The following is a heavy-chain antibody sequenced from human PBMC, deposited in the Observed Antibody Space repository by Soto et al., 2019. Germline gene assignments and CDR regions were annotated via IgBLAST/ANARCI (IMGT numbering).Heavy chain of an antibody. Sequence: KTSETLSLTCAVYGGSFSGYYWSWIRQPPGKGLEWIGEINHSGSTNYNPSLKSRVTISVDTSKNQFSLKLSSVTAADTAVYYCARGGYYGSGSYYGRNYYYGMDVWGQGTTVTVSS. CDR3: ARGGYYGSGSYYGRNYYYGMDV. D-gene: IGHD3-10*01. J-gene: IGHJ6*02. CDR2: INHSGST. CDR1: GGSFSGYY. V-gene: IGHV4-34*01.